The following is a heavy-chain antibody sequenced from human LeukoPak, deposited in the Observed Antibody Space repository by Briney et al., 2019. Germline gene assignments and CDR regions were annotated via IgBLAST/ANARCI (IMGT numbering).Heavy chain of an antibody. V-gene: IGHV3-21*01. D-gene: IGHD3-10*01. CDR1: GFTFSIYS. CDR2: LSGSSNYI. J-gene: IGHJ3*02. Sequence: PGGSLRLFCAASGFTFSIYSMNWVRQAPGKGLEWVSSLSGSSNYIFYADSVKGRFTISRDNAKNSLFLQMNSLRAEDTAVYFCARWGSGDSFDIWGQGTMVTVSS. CDR3: ARWGSGDSFDI.